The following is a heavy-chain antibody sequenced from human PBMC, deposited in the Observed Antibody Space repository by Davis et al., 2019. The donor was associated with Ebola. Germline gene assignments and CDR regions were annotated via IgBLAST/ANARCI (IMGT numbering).Heavy chain of an antibody. D-gene: IGHD1-26*01. V-gene: IGHV4-34*01. CDR3: ARGVGATTAWFDP. CDR1: GGSFSGYF. CDR2: IHHSGST. J-gene: IGHJ5*02. Sequence: SETLSLTCAVYGGSFSGYFWSWIRQPPGKGLEWIGEIHHSGSTSYNPSLKSRVTISVDTSKNQSSLKLSSVTAAATAVYYCARGVGATTAWFDPWGQGTLVTVSS.